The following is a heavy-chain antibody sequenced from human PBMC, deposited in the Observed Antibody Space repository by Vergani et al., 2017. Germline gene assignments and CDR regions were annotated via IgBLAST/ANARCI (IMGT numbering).Heavy chain of an antibody. CDR3: ARGGYCSGGSCYVSYYYYGMDV. CDR1: GYTFTSYY. V-gene: IGHV1-46*03. J-gene: IGHJ6*02. D-gene: IGHD2-15*01. CDR2: INPSGGST. Sequence: QVQLVQSGAEVKKPGASVKVSCKASGYTFTSYYMHWARQAPGQGLEWMGIINPSGGSTSYAQKFQGRVTMTRDTSTSTVYMELSSLRSEDTAVYYCARGGYCSGGSCYVSYYYYGMDVWGQGTTVTVSS.